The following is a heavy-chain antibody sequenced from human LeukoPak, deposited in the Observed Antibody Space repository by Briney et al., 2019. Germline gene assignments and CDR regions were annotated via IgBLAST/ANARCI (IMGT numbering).Heavy chain of an antibody. D-gene: IGHD6-19*01. CDR3: ATSGIAVAGTDDAFDI. J-gene: IGHJ3*02. V-gene: IGHV3-66*01. CDR1: GFTVSSNY. Sequence: GGSLRLSCAASGFTVSSNYMSWVRQAPGKGLEWVSVIYSGVSTYYADSVKGRFTISRDNSKNTLYLQMNSLRAEDTAVYYCATSGIAVAGTDDAFDIWGQGTMVTVSS. CDR2: IYSGVST.